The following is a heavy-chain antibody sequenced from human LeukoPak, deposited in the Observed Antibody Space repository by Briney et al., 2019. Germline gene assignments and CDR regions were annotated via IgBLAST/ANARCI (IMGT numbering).Heavy chain of an antibody. CDR1: GFTFSSYG. V-gene: IGHV3-33*01. CDR2: IWYDGSNK. Sequence: GGSLRPSCAASGFTFSSYGMHWVRQAPGKGLEWVAVIWYDGSNKYYADSVKGRFTISRDNSKNTLYLQMNSLRAEDTAVYYCARDRHSSGFLYYYYGMDVWGQGTTVTVSS. J-gene: IGHJ6*02. CDR3: ARDRHSSGFLYYYYGMDV. D-gene: IGHD6-19*01.